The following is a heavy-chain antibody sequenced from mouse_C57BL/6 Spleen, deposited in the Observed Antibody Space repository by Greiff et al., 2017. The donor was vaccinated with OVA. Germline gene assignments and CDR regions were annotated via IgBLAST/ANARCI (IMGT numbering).Heavy chain of an antibody. Sequence: EVMLVESGGGLVKPGGSLKLSCAASGFTFSDYGMHWVRQAPEKGLEWVAYISSGSSTIYYADTVKGRFTISRDNAKNTLFLQMTSLRSEDTAMYYCARPPRFYYAMDYWGQGTSVTVSS. CDR1: GFTFSDYG. CDR2: ISSGSSTI. J-gene: IGHJ4*01. CDR3: ARPPRFYYAMDY. V-gene: IGHV5-17*01.